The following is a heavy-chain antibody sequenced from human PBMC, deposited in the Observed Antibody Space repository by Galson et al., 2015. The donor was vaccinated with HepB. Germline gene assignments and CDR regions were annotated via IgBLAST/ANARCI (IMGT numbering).Heavy chain of an antibody. J-gene: IGHJ4*02. CDR1: GYTLTELS. V-gene: IGHV1-24*01. D-gene: IGHD6-13*01. CDR2: FDPEDGET. CDR3: AFSRGAAVRPVEY. Sequence: SVKVSCKVSGYTLTELSMHWVRQAPGKGLEWMGGFDPEDGETSYAQKFQGRVTMTEDTSTDTAYMELSSLRSEDTAVYYCAFSRGAAVRPVEYWGQGTLVTVSS.